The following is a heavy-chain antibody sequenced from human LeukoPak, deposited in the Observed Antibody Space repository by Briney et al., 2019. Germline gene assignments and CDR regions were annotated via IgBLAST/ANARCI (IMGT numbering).Heavy chain of an antibody. Sequence: DSVKVSCKASGYTFTSYGISWVRQAPGQGLEWMGWISAYNGNTNYAQKLQGRVTMTTDTSTSTACMELRSLRSDDTAVYYCARVVWRGGNARGADYWGQGTLVTVSS. CDR1: GYTFTSYG. CDR2: ISAYNGNT. J-gene: IGHJ4*02. D-gene: IGHD4-23*01. V-gene: IGHV1-18*01. CDR3: ARVVWRGGNARGADY.